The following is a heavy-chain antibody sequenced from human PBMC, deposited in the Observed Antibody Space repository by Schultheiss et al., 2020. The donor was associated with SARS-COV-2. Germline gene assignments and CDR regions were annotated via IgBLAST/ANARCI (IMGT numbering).Heavy chain of an antibody. CDR3: AKGSMGWFGELLH. Sequence: GGSLRLSCAASGFTFSSYSMNWVRQAPGKGLEWVAVISYDGSNKYYADSVKGRFTISRDNSKNTLYLQMNSLRAEDTAVYYCAKGSMGWFGELLHWGQGTLVTVSS. CDR2: ISYDGSNK. CDR1: GFTFSSYS. D-gene: IGHD3-10*01. V-gene: IGHV3-30*18. J-gene: IGHJ4*02.